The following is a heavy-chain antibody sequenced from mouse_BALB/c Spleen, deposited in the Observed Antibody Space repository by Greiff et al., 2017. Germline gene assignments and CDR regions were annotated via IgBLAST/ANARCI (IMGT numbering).Heavy chain of an antibody. V-gene: IGHV7-3*02. D-gene: IGHD1-2*01. CDR3: ARDYYGYGFAY. J-gene: IGHJ3*01. CDR2: IRNKANGYTT. Sequence: EVMLVESGGGLVQPGGSLRLSCATSGFTFTDYYMSWVRQPPGKALEWLGFIRNKANGYTTEYSATVKGPFTISRDNSQSILYLQMNTLRAEDSATYYCARDYYGYGFAYWGQGTLVTVSA. CDR1: GFTFTDYY.